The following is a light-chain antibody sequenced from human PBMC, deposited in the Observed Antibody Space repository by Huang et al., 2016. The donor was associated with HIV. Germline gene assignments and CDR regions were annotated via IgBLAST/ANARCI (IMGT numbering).Light chain of an antibody. CDR2: GAS. CDR3: QQYNNWPPVT. J-gene: IGKJ2*01. V-gene: IGKV3D-15*01. Sequence: EVVMTQSPATLSVSPGERATLSCRASQSVSSKLAWYQQKPGQAPRLLIYGASTRATGIPARFSGSGSGTEFTLTISSLQSEDFAVYYCQQYNNWPPVTFGQGTKLEIK. CDR1: QSVSSK.